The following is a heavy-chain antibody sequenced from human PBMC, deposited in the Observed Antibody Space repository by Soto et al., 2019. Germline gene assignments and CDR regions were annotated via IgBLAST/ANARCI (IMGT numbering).Heavy chain of an antibody. Sequence: QVQVVQSGVEVRRPGSSVKVSCKASGDTFKNCVISWVRQAPGQGLEWMGGIIPVFGTTDFAQRFQVRLTITTDESTTTAYMDLSRLRSEDTATYYCAAELGFGKLSVVWGQGTTVIVSS. CDR2: IIPVFGTT. J-gene: IGHJ6*02. CDR3: AAELGFGKLSVV. CDR1: GDTFKNCV. D-gene: IGHD3-10*01. V-gene: IGHV1-69*01.